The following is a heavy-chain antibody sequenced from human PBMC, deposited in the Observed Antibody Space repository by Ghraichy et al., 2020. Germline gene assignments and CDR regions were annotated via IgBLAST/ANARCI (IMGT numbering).Heavy chain of an antibody. CDR1: GFTITSSF. J-gene: IGHJ4*02. V-gene: IGHV3-66*04. Sequence: GGSLRLSCAASGFTITSSFMSWVRQVPGKGLEWVSVLYSGGRTYYADSVEGRFTISRDNSKNTLYLQMNTLRAEDTAVYYCARQDGAGSYYSAYWGQGTLVTVSS. D-gene: IGHD3-10*01. CDR3: ARQDGAGSYYSAY. CDR2: LYSGGRT.